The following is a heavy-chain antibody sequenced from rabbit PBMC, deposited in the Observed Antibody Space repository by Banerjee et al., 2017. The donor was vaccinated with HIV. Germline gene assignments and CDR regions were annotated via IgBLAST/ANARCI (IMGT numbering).Heavy chain of an antibody. CDR2: IYAGRGDKT. Sequence: CTASGFSFSSSYDMCWVRQAPGKGLEWIACIYAGRGDKTYYARWAKGRFTISKTSSTTVTLQMTSLTAADTATYFCARITDNSGMALWGPGTLVTVS. J-gene: IGHJ6*01. CDR3: ARITDNSGMAL. D-gene: IGHD4-1*01. CDR1: GFSFSSSYD. V-gene: IGHV1S40*01.